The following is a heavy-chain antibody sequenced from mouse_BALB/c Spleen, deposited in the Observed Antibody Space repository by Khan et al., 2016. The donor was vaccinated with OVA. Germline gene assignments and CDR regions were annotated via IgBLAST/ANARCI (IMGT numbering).Heavy chain of an antibody. CDR3: ARTARIKY. J-gene: IGHJ2*01. CDR2: ISYSGST. D-gene: IGHD3-3*01. CDR1: GYSITSGYG. V-gene: IGHV3-2*02. Sequence: EVQLQESGPGLVKPSQSLSLTCTVTGYSITSGYGWNWIRQFPGNKLEWMGYISYSGSTNYNPFLTSLTSITRDTSKNQFFLQLNSVTYEDTATYYCARTARIKYWGQGTTLTVSS.